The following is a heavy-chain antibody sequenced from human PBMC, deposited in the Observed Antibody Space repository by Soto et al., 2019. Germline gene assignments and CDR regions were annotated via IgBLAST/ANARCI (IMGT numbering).Heavy chain of an antibody. CDR3: AREGWSIAAPNYYGTDV. V-gene: IGHV4-34*01. CDR1: GGSFSGYY. D-gene: IGHD6-6*01. Sequence: SETLSLTCAVYGGSFSGYYWSWIRQPPGKGLEWIGEINHSGSTNYNPSLKSRVTISVDTSKNQFSLKLSSVTAADTAVYYCAREGWSIAAPNYYGTDVCGPGPTVTVSS. CDR2: INHSGST. J-gene: IGHJ6*02.